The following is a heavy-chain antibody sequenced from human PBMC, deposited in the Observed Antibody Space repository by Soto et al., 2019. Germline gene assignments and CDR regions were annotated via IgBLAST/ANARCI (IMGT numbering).Heavy chain of an antibody. CDR2: IYPDDSDT. J-gene: IGHJ4*02. CDR3: ARFIVGATNDDFDN. D-gene: IGHD1-26*01. V-gene: IGHV5-51*01. Sequence: HGESLKISCKASGYTFSVYWIGWVSQMPGKGLEWMGNIYPDDSDTSNNPSFDGRVTVSADKPSNTAYLHWSSLEASDTAIYYCARFIVGATNDDFDNWGQGTLVTVSS. CDR1: GYTFSVYW.